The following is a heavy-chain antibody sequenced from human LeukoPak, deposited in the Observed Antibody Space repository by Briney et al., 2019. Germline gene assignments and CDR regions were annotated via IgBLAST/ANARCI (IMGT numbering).Heavy chain of an antibody. V-gene: IGHV4-61*02. CDR2: IYTSGRT. CDR3: ARVTGTTVTTFHYYYMDV. CDR1: GGSISSGSYY. D-gene: IGHD4-17*01. Sequence: SETLSLTCTVSGGSISSGSYYWSWVPQPAGTGLEWIWRIYTSGRTNYNPSLKSPVTISVYTSKNQFSLKLSSVTAADTAVYYCARVTGTTVTTFHYYYMDVWGKGTTVTISS. J-gene: IGHJ6*03.